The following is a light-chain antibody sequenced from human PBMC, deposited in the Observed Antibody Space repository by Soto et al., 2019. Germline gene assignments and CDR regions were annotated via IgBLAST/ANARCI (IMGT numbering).Light chain of an antibody. J-gene: IGLJ2*01. CDR3: TSWTTSTTMI. V-gene: IGLV2-14*03. CDR2: DVN. CDR1: SSDIGAYNF. Sequence: QSALTQPASVSGSPGQSITISCTGTSSDIGAYNFVSWYQQHQGKAPQLMLYDVNIRPSGVSNRFSGSKSGNTASLTISGLQAEDEADYYCTSWTTSTTMIFGGGTKVTVL.